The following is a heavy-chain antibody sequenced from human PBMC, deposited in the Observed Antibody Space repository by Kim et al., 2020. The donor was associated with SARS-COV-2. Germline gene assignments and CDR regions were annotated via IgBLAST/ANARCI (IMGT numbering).Heavy chain of an antibody. CDR3: TSDLGDYCTGDCYSRV. J-gene: IGHJ6*02. V-gene: IGHV3-15*01. Sequence: PVKGRFTIYREDSKNTLYLQMNSLKPEDTAVYYCTSDLGDYCTGDCYSRVWGQGTTVTVSS. D-gene: IGHD2-21*02.